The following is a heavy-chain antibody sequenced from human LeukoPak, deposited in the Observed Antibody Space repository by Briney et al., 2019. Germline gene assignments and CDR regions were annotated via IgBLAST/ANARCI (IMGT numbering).Heavy chain of an antibody. CDR2: IRFDGSNK. Sequence: GALVLSCAASGFTFISYDMHWVRQAPGKGLEWVAFIRFDGSNKYYADSVKGRFTISRDNAKNTLNLQMNSLRAEDTAVYYCARDLGQYYDTSDNWFDPWGQGTLVTVSS. V-gene: IGHV3-30*02. CDR3: ARDLGQYYDTSDNWFDP. D-gene: IGHD3-22*01. J-gene: IGHJ5*02. CDR1: GFTFISYD.